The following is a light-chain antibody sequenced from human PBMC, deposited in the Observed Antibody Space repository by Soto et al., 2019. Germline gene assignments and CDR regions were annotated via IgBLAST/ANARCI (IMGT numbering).Light chain of an antibody. Sequence: EVVLTQSPGTLSLSPGERTTLSCRASQSVSSSYLAWYQQKPGQAPRLLIYAASSRATGIPDRFSGSGSGTDFTLTISSLESEDFAVYYCQQYGSSRWTFGQGTKVEIK. J-gene: IGKJ1*01. V-gene: IGKV3-20*01. CDR1: QSVSSSY. CDR2: AAS. CDR3: QQYGSSRWT.